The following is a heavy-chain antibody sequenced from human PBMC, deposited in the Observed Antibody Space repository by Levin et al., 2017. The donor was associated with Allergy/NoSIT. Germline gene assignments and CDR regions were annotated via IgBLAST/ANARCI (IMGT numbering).Heavy chain of an antibody. D-gene: IGHD1-26*01. CDR3: ATGGGIVEARYFDY. J-gene: IGHJ4*02. CDR1: GFTFTSYA. Sequence: GESLKISCAASGFTFTSYAIHWVRQAPGKGLEWVAVISNDGSNKYYGGSVKGRFTISRDNSKNTLYLQMNSLRAEDTAVYYCATGGGIVEARYFDYWGQGTLVTVSS. CDR2: ISNDGSNK. V-gene: IGHV3-30*04.